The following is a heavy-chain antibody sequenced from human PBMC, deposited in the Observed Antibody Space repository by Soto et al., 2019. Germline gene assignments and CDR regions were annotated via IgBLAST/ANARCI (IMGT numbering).Heavy chain of an antibody. D-gene: IGHD2-15*01. CDR3: ARSILTGANVYCSGGSCNGDAFDI. J-gene: IGHJ3*02. CDR2: ISGSGGST. CDR1: GFTFSSYA. V-gene: IGHV3-23*01. Sequence: GGSLRLSCAASGFTFSSYAMSWVRQAPGKGLEWVSAISGSGGSTYYADSVKGRFTISRDNSKNTLYLPMNSLRAEDTAVYYCARSILTGANVYCSGGSCNGDAFDIWGQGTMVTVSS.